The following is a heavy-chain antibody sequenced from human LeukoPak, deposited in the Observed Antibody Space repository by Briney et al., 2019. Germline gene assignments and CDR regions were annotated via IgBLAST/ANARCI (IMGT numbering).Heavy chain of an antibody. CDR3: AKGYSYGSY. D-gene: IGHD5-18*01. J-gene: IGHJ4*02. CDR2: ISYDGSNK. CDR1: GFTFSSYG. V-gene: IGHV3-30*18. Sequence: GRSLRLSCAASGFTFSSYGMHWVRQAPGKGLEWVAVISYDGSNKYYADSVKGRFTISRDNSKNTLYLQMNSLRAEDTAAYYCAKGYSYGSYWGQGTLVTVSS.